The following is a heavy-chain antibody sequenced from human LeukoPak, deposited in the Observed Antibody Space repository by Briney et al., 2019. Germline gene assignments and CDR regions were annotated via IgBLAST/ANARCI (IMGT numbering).Heavy chain of an antibody. CDR3: ARENSGYDLGYFDY. V-gene: IGHV1-18*01. CDR2: ISAYNGNT. Sequence: ASVKVSCKASGYTFTSYGISWGRQAPGQGLEWMGWISAYNGNTNYAQKLQGRVTMTTDTSTSTAYMELRSLRSDDTAVYYCARENSGYDLGYFDYWGQGTLVTVSS. D-gene: IGHD5-12*01. CDR1: GYTFTSYG. J-gene: IGHJ4*02.